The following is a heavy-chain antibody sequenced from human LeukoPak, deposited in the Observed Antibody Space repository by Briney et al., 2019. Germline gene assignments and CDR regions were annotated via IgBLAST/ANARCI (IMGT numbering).Heavy chain of an antibody. V-gene: IGHV4-59*08. D-gene: IGHD3-22*01. CDR3: ARLDSSGYYVDY. CDR1: GGSISTYS. CDR2: IYYSGTT. Sequence: PSETLSLTCTVSGGSISTYSWSWIRQPPGKGLEWIGYIYYSGTTNYNSSLKCRVTISVDTSKNQFSLKLSSVTAADTAVYYCARLDSSGYYVDYWGQGTLVTVSS. J-gene: IGHJ4*02.